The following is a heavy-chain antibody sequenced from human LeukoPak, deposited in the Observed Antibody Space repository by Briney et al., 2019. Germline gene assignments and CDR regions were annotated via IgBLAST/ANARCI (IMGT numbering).Heavy chain of an antibody. CDR1: VYTFTSYG. Sequence: ASVKVSCKASVYTFTSYGISWVRQAPGQGLEWMGWISAYNGNTNYAQKLQGRVTITADESTSTAYMELSSLRSEDTAVYYCARSYSGSYYFDYWGQGTLVTVSS. CDR3: ARSYSGSYYFDY. D-gene: IGHD1-26*01. CDR2: ISAYNGNT. J-gene: IGHJ4*02. V-gene: IGHV1-18*01.